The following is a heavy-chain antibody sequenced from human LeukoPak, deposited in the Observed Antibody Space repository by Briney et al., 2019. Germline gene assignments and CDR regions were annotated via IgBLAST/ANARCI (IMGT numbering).Heavy chain of an antibody. Sequence: PSETLSLTCTVSGYSISSGYYWGWIRQPPGKWLEWIGNIYHNGSTDYNPSLKSRVTISVDTSKNQFSLKLSSVTAADTAVYYCAREYYYGSGSYLFYYYYMDVWGKGTTVTVSS. CDR3: AREYYYGSGSYLFYYYYMDV. J-gene: IGHJ6*03. V-gene: IGHV4-38-2*02. CDR1: GYSISSGYY. D-gene: IGHD3-10*01. CDR2: IYHNGST.